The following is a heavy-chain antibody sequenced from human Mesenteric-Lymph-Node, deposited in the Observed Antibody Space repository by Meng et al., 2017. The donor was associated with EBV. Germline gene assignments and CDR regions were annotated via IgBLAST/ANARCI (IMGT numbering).Heavy chain of an antibody. CDR2: IYHTGTT. CDR1: GGSLSSGGYS. Sequence: QLQESGSRLVKPSQTLSLTCAVFGGSLSSGGYSWNWIRQTPGRGLEWIGYIYHTGTTYYNPSLKSRVTMSVDRSTNQFSLWLKSVTAADTAIYYCARAGAYYDVLTGFDYWGQGTLVTVSS. V-gene: IGHV4-30-2*01. CDR3: ARAGAYYDVLTGFDY. D-gene: IGHD3-9*01. J-gene: IGHJ4*02.